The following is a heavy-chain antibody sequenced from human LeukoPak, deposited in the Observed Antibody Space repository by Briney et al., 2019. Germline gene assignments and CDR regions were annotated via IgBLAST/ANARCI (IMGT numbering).Heavy chain of an antibody. Sequence: ASVKVSCKASGYTFTSYGISWVRQAPGQGLEWMGWISAYNGNTNYAQKLQDRVTMTTDTSTSTAYMELRSLRSDDTAVYYCASPAVYCSSTICYAHAFDIWGQGTMVTVSS. CDR1: GYTFTSYG. D-gene: IGHD2-2*01. CDR2: ISAYNGNT. J-gene: IGHJ3*02. CDR3: ASPAVYCSSTICYAHAFDI. V-gene: IGHV1-18*01.